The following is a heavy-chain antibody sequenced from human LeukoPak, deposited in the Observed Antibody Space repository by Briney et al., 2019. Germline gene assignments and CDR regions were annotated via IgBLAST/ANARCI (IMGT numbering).Heavy chain of an antibody. CDR1: GFTFSYYT. Sequence: GGSLRLSCAASGFTFSYYTMHWVRQAPGKGLEWVAVISYDGSNKYYADSVKSRFTISRDKTTKTLYRQMNRLRDEDTAVYFTGRVLKYYDSSGYYFSYWGQGTLVTVSS. CDR3: GRVLKYYDSSGYYFSY. CDR2: ISYDGSNK. J-gene: IGHJ4*02. D-gene: IGHD3-22*01. V-gene: IGHV3-30-3*01.